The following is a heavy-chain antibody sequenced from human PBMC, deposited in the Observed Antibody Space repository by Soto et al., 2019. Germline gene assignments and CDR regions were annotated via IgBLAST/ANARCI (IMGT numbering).Heavy chain of an antibody. CDR3: ARQWLRSRSDYYYYGMDV. D-gene: IGHD5-12*01. J-gene: IGHJ6*02. V-gene: IGHV1-69*01. CDR2: IIPIFGTA. CDR1: A. Sequence: AFSWVRQAPGQGLEWMGGIIPIFGTANFAQRFQGRVTITADESTSTAYMELSSLRSEDTAVYYCARQWLRSRSDYYYYGMDVWGQGTTVTVSS.